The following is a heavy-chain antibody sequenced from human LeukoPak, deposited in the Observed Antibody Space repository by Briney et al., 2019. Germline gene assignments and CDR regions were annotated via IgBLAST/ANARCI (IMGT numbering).Heavy chain of an antibody. J-gene: IGHJ1*01. V-gene: IGHV4-38-2*01. CDR2: IFRDGNT. Sequence: SETLSLTCGVSNYSISSGYYWGWIRQSPGEGLEWIGSIFRDGNTYYNPSLKSRVTISVDTSKNQFSLKLASVTAADTAVHYCARQVGATLRYFHHWGQGTLVLVSS. D-gene: IGHD1-26*01. CDR3: ARQVGATLRYFHH. CDR1: NYSISSGYY.